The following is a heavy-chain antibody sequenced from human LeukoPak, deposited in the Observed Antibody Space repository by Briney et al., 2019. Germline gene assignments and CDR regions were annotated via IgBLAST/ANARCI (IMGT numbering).Heavy chain of an antibody. J-gene: IGHJ4*02. CDR1: GYSISSGYY. D-gene: IGHD3-3*01. V-gene: IGHV4-38-2*02. CDR2: IYHSGST. CDR3: ARDFGFSDY. Sequence: SETLSLTCTVSGYSISSGYYWGWIRQPPGKGLEWIGSIYHSGSTYYNPSLKSRVTISVDTSKNQSSLKLSSVTAADTAVYYCARDFGFSDYWGQGTLVTVSS.